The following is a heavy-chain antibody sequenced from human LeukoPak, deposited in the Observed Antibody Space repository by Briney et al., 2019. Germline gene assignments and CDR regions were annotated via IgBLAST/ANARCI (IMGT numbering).Heavy chain of an antibody. V-gene: IGHV4-59*01. CDR3: ARWSGTTGIYWYFDL. CDR2: IYYSGST. J-gene: IGHJ2*01. CDR1: GGSISSCY. D-gene: IGHD1-1*01. Sequence: SETLSLTCTASGGSISSCYWSWIRQPPGKGLEWIGYIYYSGSTNYNPSLKSRVTISVDTSKNQFSLKLSSVTAADTAVYYCARWSGTTGIYWYFDLWGRGTLVTVSS.